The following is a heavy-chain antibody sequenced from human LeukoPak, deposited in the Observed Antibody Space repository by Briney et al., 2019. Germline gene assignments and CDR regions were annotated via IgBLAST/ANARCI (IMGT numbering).Heavy chain of an antibody. CDR1: GFTVSSNY. J-gene: IGHJ4*02. CDR2: IYSGGST. V-gene: IGHV3-66*01. Sequence: GGSLRLSCAASGFTVSSNYMSWVRQAPGKGLDWGSVIYSGGSTYYADSVKGRFTISRDNSKNTLYLQMNSLRAEDTAVYYCARKTLQYYYDSSGYGFDYWGQGTLVTVSS. CDR3: ARKTLQYYYDSSGYGFDY. D-gene: IGHD3-22*01.